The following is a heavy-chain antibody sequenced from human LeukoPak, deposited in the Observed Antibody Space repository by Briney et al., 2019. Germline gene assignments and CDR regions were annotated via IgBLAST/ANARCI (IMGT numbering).Heavy chain of an antibody. CDR3: AKDVALAGTGGGFDV. D-gene: IGHD6-19*01. CDR1: GFTFTTYA. Sequence: GGALRLSCAASGFTFTTYAINWVRPAPGKGLAWVSGISGGGDKAYYAESVNGRFTISRDNSKNTVSLQMSGLRAEDTALYYCAKDVALAGTGGGFDVWGQGTRVAVSS. V-gene: IGHV3-23*01. J-gene: IGHJ3*01. CDR2: ISGGGDKA.